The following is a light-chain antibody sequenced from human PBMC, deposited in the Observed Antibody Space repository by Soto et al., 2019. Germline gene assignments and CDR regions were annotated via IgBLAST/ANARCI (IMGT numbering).Light chain of an antibody. V-gene: IGLV2-8*01. CDR2: EVS. J-gene: IGLJ3*02. CDR3: SSYAGSDNWV. Sequence: QSVLTQPPFASGSPGQSVTISCTGTSSDVGGYNYVSWYQQHPGTAPKVIIYEVSRRPSGVPDRFSGSQSGNTASLTVSGLQAEDEAVYYCSSYAGSDNWVFGGGTKLTVL. CDR1: SSDVGGYNY.